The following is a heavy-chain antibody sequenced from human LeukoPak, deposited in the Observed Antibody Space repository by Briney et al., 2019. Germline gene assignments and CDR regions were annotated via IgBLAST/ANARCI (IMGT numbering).Heavy chain of an antibody. CDR2: INPSGGST. V-gene: IGHV1-46*01. CDR1: GYTFTSYY. Sequence: GASVKVSCKASGYTFTSYYMHWVRQAPGQGLEWMGIINPSGGSTSYAQKFQGRVTMTRDTSTSTVYMELSSLGSEDTAVYYCATMPPDGMDVWGQGTTVTVSS. J-gene: IGHJ6*02. CDR3: ATMPPDGMDV. D-gene: IGHD2-2*01.